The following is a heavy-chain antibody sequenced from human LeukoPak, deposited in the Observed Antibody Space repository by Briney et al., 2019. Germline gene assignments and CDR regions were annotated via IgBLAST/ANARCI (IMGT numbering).Heavy chain of an antibody. V-gene: IGHV3-21*01. CDR1: GFTFSSYS. CDR3: ARDCSSTSCYGAKDY. D-gene: IGHD2-2*01. Sequence: GGSLRLSCAASGFTFSSYSMNWVRQAPGKGLEWVSSISSSSSYIYYADSVKGRFTISRDNAKNSLYLQMNSLGAEDTAVYYCARDCSSTSCYGAKDYWGQGTLVTVSS. CDR2: ISSSSSYI. J-gene: IGHJ4*02.